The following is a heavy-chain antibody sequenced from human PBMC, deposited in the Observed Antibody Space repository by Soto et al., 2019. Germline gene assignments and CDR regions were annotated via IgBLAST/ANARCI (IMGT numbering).Heavy chain of an antibody. J-gene: IGHJ5*02. CDR1: GFSLSTSGVG. V-gene: IGHV2-5*02. CDR2: IYWDDDR. CDR3: VHAFTYGRDWFQNWFDP. D-gene: IGHD3-9*01. Sequence: GSGPTLVNPTQTLTLTCSVSGFSLSTSGVGVGWIRQSPGKALEWLGLIYWDDDRSYSPSLKGRLTITKDTSKNQVVLTMTNMDPVDTATYYCVHAFTYGRDWFQNWFDPWGQGTLVTVSS.